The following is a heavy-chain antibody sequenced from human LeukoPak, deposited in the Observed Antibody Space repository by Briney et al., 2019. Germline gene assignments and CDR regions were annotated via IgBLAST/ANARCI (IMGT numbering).Heavy chain of an antibody. CDR3: AKSYTVETMAYWFDP. D-gene: IGHD5-18*01. J-gene: IGHJ5*02. V-gene: IGHV3-23*01. CDR1: GFSFTTYA. CDR2: LTASGANT. Sequence: GGSLRLSCAASGFSFTTYAMSWVRQAPGKGLELVSALTASGANTHYADSVRGRFTISRDNSKNTLYLQMNTLRVDDTAVYYCAKSYTVETMAYWFDPWGQGTLVTVSS.